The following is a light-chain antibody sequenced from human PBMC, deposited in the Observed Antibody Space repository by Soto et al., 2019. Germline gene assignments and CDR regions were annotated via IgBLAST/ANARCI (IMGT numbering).Light chain of an antibody. J-gene: IGKJ1*01. CDR3: QQYYSYPWT. CDR2: KAS. V-gene: IGKV1-5*03. Sequence: IHMTQSPSTLSASLGDRVTITCRASQTISSWLAWYQQKPGKAPKLLIYKASTLKSGVPSRFSGSGSGTDFTLTISCLQSEDFATYYCQQYYSYPWTFGQGTKVDIK. CDR1: QTISSW.